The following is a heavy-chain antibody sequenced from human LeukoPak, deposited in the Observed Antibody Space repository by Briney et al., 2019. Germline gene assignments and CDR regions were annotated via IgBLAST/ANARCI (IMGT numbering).Heavy chain of an antibody. J-gene: IGHJ4*02. V-gene: IGHV3-23*01. CDR2: ISGSGGST. CDR1: GFTFSSYA. CDR3: AKGSIAVAGTSEFGY. D-gene: IGHD6-19*01. Sequence: PGGSLRLSCAASGFTFSSYAMSWVRQAPGKGLEWVSAISGSGGSTYYADSVKGRFTISRDNSKNTLYLQMNSLSAEDTAVYYCAKGSIAVAGTSEFGYWGQGTLVTVSS.